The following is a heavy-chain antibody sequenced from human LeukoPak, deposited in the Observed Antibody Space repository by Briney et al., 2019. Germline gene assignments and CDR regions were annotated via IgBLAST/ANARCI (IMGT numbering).Heavy chain of an antibody. V-gene: IGHV4-38-2*02. CDR3: ASKRLRLGELSPIDY. Sequence: TSETLSLTCTVSGYSISSGYYWGWIRQPPGKGLEWIGSTHHSGSIFYNPSLKSRVNISVDTSNNQFSLKLTSVTAADTAVYYCASKRLRLGELSPIDYWGQGTLVTVSS. J-gene: IGHJ4*02. CDR1: GYSISSGYY. CDR2: THHSGSI. D-gene: IGHD3-16*02.